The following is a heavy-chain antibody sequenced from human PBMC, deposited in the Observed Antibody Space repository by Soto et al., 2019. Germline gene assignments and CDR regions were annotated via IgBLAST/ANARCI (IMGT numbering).Heavy chain of an antibody. V-gene: IGHV4-30-4*01. D-gene: IGHD2-15*01. CDR3: ARGYCSGGNCYSAFGF. J-gene: IGHJ4*02. CDR2: IFHSGTN. Sequence: SETLSLTCAVSGASINSADYYWSWIRQPPGEGLEWIGYIFHSGTNYYNPSLNSRVTISVDTSKNHFSLNLSSVTAADTAVYYCARGYCSGGNCYSAFGFWGQGTLVTVYS. CDR1: GASINSADYY.